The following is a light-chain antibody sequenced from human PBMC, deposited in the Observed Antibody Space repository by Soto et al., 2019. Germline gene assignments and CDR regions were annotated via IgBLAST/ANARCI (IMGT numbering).Light chain of an antibody. CDR1: SSNIGNNY. J-gene: IGLJ2*01. CDR3: GTWDSSLSLVV. V-gene: IGLV1-51*02. CDR2: ENN. Sequence: QSVLTQPPSVSAAPGRKVTISCSGSSSNIGNNYVSWYQQLPGTAPKLLIYENNKRPSGIPDRFSGSKSGTSATLGITGLQTGDEADYYCGTWDSSLSLVVFGGGTKVTVL.